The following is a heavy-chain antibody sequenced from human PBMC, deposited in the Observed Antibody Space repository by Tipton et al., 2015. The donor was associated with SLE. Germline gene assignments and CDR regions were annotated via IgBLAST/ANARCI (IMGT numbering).Heavy chain of an antibody. J-gene: IGHJ5*02. CDR1: GGSISSGNYY. CDR2: IYDTETT. V-gene: IGHV4-31*03. D-gene: IGHD1-26*01. Sequence: TLSLTCTVSGGSISSGNYYWTWFRQHPGKGLEWIGYIYDTETTYYNPSLKSRVTMSIDRSKNHSSLRLRSVSAADTAIYYCASEVKSGRYDWFVPWGQGTFVTVSS. CDR3: ASEVKSGRYDWFVP.